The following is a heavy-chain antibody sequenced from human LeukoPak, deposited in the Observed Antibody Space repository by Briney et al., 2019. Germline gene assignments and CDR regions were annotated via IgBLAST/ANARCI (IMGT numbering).Heavy chain of an antibody. D-gene: IGHD2-15*01. V-gene: IGHV4-4*07. Sequence: SETLSLTCTVSGGSIGYYSWSWIRQPAGKGLEWIGRIFASGSTNYNPSLRSRVTMSVDTSKNQFSLKLSSVTAADTAVYYCARDSVVIIPYYFDYWGQGTLVTVSS. CDR3: ARDSVVIIPYYFDY. J-gene: IGHJ4*02. CDR2: IFASGST. CDR1: GGSIGYYS.